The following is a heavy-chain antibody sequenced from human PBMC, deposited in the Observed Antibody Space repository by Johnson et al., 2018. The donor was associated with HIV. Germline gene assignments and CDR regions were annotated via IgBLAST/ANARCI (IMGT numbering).Heavy chain of an antibody. CDR1: GFTFSSYA. CDR3: ARARYTSDWYLYDAFDL. V-gene: IGHV3-30*03. D-gene: IGHD6-13*01. J-gene: IGHJ3*01. Sequence: QVQLVESGGGVVQPGRSLRLSCAASGFTFSSYAMHCVRQAPGKGLEWVAVISYDGSYKYYADSVKGRFTISRDNSKNTLYLQMGSLRTEDMAVYHCARARYTSDWYLYDAFDLWGQGTMVTVSS. CDR2: ISYDGSYK.